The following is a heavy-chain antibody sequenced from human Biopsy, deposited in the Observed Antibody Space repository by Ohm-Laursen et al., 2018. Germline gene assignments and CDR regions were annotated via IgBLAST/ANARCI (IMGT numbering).Heavy chain of an antibody. CDR2: ISHTGYT. V-gene: IGHV4-59*11. CDR1: GGSFTGRY. CDR3: ARGSNEYGGLYFPH. J-gene: IGHJ1*01. D-gene: IGHD4-23*01. Sequence: SDTLSLTCPVSGGSFTGRYWTWIRQPPGKGLEWIGHISHTGYTSYKSSLKSRVTISLDTSRKHFSLRLTSLAAADTAVYYCARGSNEYGGLYFPHWGQGTLVTVSS.